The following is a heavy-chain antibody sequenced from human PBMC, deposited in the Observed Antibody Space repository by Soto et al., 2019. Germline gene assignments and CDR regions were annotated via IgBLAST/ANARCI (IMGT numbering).Heavy chain of an antibody. J-gene: IGHJ6*02. V-gene: IGHV3-30-3*01. D-gene: IGHD4-17*01. Sequence: GGSLRVSCSASGVTFSSYAMHWVRQAPGKGLEWVAVISYDGSNKYYADSVKGRFTISRDNSKNTLYLQMNSLRAEDTAVYYCARGLWDYDDSYYGMDVWGQGTTVTVSS. CDR1: GVTFSSYA. CDR2: ISYDGSNK. CDR3: ARGLWDYDDSYYGMDV.